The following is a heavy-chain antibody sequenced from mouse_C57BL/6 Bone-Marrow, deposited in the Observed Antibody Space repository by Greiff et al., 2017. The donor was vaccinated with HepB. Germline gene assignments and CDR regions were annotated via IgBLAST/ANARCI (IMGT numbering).Heavy chain of an antibody. CDR2: INPRSGNT. Sequence: VQLQQSGAELARPGASVKLSCKASGYTFTSYGISWVRQRTGQGLEWIGEINPRSGNTYYNEKFKGKVTLTADKSYSTAYMELRRLTSEDSAVYFGARSRGYDGYYVNYAMDYWGQGTSVTVSS. D-gene: IGHD2-3*01. CDR1: GYTFTSYG. CDR3: ARSRGYDGYYVNYAMDY. J-gene: IGHJ4*01. V-gene: IGHV1-81*01.